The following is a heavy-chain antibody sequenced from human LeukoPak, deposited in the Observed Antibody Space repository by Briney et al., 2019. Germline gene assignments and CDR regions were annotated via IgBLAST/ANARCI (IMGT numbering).Heavy chain of an antibody. Sequence: GGSLRLSCAASGFTFSTYWMTWVRQAPGKGLEWVAIIKPDGSEKYYVDSVKGRFTISRDNAENSLFLQMNGLRPEVTAVFYCARGQYTDGLSYWGQGTLVTVSS. CDR3: ARGQYTDGLSY. V-gene: IGHV3-7*03. CDR2: IKPDGSEK. CDR1: GFTFSTYW. J-gene: IGHJ4*02. D-gene: IGHD5-24*01.